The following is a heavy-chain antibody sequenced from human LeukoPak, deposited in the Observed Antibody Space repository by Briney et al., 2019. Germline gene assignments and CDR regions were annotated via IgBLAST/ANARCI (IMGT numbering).Heavy chain of an antibody. CDR1: GFTFSSYS. CDR2: ISSSSSTI. CDR3: AREGYSSSSNHYYYYYYMDV. D-gene: IGHD6-6*01. Sequence: GGSLRLSCAASGFTFSSYSMNWVRQAPGKGLEWVSYISSSSSTIYYADSVKGRFTISRDNAKNSLYLQMNSLRAEDTAVYYCAREGYSSSSNHYYYYYYMDVWGKGTTVTVSS. J-gene: IGHJ6*03. V-gene: IGHV3-48*01.